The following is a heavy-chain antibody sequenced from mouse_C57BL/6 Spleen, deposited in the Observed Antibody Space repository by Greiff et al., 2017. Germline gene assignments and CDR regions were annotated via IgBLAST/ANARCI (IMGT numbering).Heavy chain of an antibody. D-gene: IGHD3-2*02. CDR2: IYPGDGDT. CDR3: ARRSGYDAMDY. J-gene: IGHJ4*01. Sequence: VQLQQSGPELVKPGASVKISCKASGYAFSSSWMNWVKQRPGKGREWIGRIYPGDGDTNYNGKFKGKATLTADKSSSTAYMQLSSLTSEDSAVYFCARRSGYDAMDYWGQGTSVTVSS. CDR1: GYAFSSSW. V-gene: IGHV1-82*01.